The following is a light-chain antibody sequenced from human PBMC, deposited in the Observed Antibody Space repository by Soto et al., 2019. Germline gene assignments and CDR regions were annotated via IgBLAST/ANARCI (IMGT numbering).Light chain of an antibody. CDR1: QSISRW. V-gene: IGKV1-5*01. CDR3: QQYSSYWT. CDR2: DAS. Sequence: DIKMTQSPATLSASIGDRVTITCRASQSISRWLAWHQQKPGKAPNLLIYDASSLDRGVPSRFSGSASGTEFTLTISSLQPDDFATYYCQQYSSYWTFARGTKVESK. J-gene: IGKJ4*02.